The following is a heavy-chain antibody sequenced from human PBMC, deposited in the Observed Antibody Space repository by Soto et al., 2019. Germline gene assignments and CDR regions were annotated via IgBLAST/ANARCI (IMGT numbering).Heavy chain of an antibody. CDR2: ITPRGSSQ. CDR3: ARSRDRCGGDWYSVYAAFDL. J-gene: IGHJ3*01. CDR1: GATYSPFIAYA. Sequence: QVQLVQSGAEVKKPGSLLKVSCKASGATYSPFIAYAISWLRQAPGQGLEGMGSITPRGSSQHYAEGFQGRATISADSSTFTVSLELRNLTTDDAAGYFCARSRDRCGGDWYSVYAAFDLWRQGTAVTFSS. D-gene: IGHD2-21*02. V-gene: IGHV1-69*04.